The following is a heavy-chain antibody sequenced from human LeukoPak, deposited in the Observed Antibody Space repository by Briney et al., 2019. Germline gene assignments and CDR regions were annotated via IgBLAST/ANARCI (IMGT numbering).Heavy chain of an antibody. CDR1: GFSFRNYV. J-gene: IGHJ4*02. CDR2: TSSDLNVK. V-gene: IGHV3-30-3*01. Sequence: GGSLRLSCAASGFSFRNYVIHWVRQAPGKGLEWVAVTSSDLNVKLYADSVKGRFTISRDNSRSTLYLQMNSLRPEGTAIYYCAREGYYGSGSPPSLYFDYWGQGTLVTVSS. CDR3: AREGYYGSGSPPSLYFDY. D-gene: IGHD3-10*01.